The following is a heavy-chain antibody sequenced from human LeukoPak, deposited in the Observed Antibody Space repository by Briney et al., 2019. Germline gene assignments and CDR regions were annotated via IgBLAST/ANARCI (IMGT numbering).Heavy chain of an antibody. Sequence: GASVKLSCKASGYTFTGYYLHWVRQAPGQGLEWMGRMNPNSGGTDYAQKFQGRVTMTRDTSISTAYMELSRLRSDDTAIYYCARDRLYDYWGQGTLVTVSS. CDR2: MNPNSGGT. CDR1: GYTFTGYY. V-gene: IGHV1-2*06. J-gene: IGHJ4*02. D-gene: IGHD2-15*01. CDR3: ARDRLYDY.